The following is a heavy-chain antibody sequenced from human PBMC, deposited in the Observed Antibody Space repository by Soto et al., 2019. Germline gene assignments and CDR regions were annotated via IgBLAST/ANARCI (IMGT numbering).Heavy chain of an antibody. CDR1: CDSINSYY. CDR2: IYTSGST. V-gene: IGHV4-4*07. CDR3: ARELMTYYDFWSGSNPAGMDV. Sequence: SETLSLTCTFSCDSINSYYWSWIRQPAGKGLEWIGRIYTSGSTNYNPSLKSRVTMSVDTSKNQFSLKLNSVTAADTAVYYCARELMTYYDFWSGSNPAGMDVWGQGTTVTVSS. D-gene: IGHD3-3*01. J-gene: IGHJ6*02.